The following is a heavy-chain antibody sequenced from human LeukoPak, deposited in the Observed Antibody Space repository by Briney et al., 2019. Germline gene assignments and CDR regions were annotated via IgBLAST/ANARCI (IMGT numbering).Heavy chain of an antibody. CDR3: ASFLGGYSFFH. J-gene: IGHJ4*02. Sequence: PGRSLRLSCAASGFTFSSYAMHWVRQAPGKGLEWVAVISYDGSNKYYADSVKGRFTISRDNSKNTLYLQMNSLRAEDTAVYYCASFLGGYSFFHWGQGTLVTVSS. V-gene: IGHV3-30*04. CDR1: GFTFSSYA. CDR2: ISYDGSNK. D-gene: IGHD2-21*02.